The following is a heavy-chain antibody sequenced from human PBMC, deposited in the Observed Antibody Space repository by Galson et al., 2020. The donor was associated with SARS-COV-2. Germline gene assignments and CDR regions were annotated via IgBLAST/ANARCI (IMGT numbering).Heavy chain of an antibody. CDR1: GFTFSDYY. CDR2: ISSSGSTI. Sequence: GESLKISCAASGFTFSDYYMSWIRQAPGKGLEWVSYISSSGSTIYYADSVKGRFTISRDNAKNSLYLQMNSLRAEDTAVYYCARDQHDYDILTGYDAHYYYGMDVWGQGTTVTVSS. D-gene: IGHD3-9*01. J-gene: IGHJ6*02. V-gene: IGHV3-11*01. CDR3: ARDQHDYDILTGYDAHYYYGMDV.